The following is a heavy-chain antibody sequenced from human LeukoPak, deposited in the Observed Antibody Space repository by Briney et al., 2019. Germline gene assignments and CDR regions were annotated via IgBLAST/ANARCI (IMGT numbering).Heavy chain of an antibody. D-gene: IGHD6-19*01. V-gene: IGHV4-39*01. CDR2: IHYSGKV. J-gene: IGHJ4*02. CDR1: GGSLSSSGHW. Sequence: PSETLSLTCTVSGGSLSSSGHWWVWIRQPPGKGLEWIGSIHYSGKVYYNPSLKSRVTTSVATSTDQFSLRLSSATAADTAIYYCARQSGDQSSAWYFDAWGQGTLVTVSS. CDR3: ARQSGDQSSAWYFDA.